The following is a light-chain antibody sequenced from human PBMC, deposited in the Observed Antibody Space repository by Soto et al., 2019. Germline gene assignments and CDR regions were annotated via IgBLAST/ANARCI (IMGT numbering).Light chain of an antibody. V-gene: IGLV2-14*01. CDR3: SSYSSSSTYV. Sequence: QSALTQPASVPGSPGQSIAVSCAGTSSDVGGYNYVSWYQQHPGKAPKLMIFEVSNRPSGVSDRFSGSKSGSTASLTISGLQAEDEADYYCSSYSSSSTYVFGTGTNVTVL. J-gene: IGLJ1*01. CDR1: SSDVGGYNY. CDR2: EVS.